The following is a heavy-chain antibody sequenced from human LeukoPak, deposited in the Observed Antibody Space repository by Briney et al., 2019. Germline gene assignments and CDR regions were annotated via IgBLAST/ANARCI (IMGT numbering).Heavy chain of an antibody. J-gene: IGHJ4*02. CDR2: MNPDTGDT. V-gene: IGHV1-8*01. CDR1: GYSFTDYN. CDR3: ARGRLGGFDS. Sequence: ASVKVSCKASGYSFTDYNINWVRQAGGQGLECMGEMNPDTGDTLYGQKFRGRVTLTRNISMMTAYMEIHNLRSEDTAVYYCARGRLGGFDSWGQGTLVTVSS.